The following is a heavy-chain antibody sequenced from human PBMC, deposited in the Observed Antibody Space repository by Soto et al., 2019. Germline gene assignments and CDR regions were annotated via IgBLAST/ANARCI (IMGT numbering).Heavy chain of an antibody. J-gene: IGHJ4*02. V-gene: IGHV1-2*04. Sequence: ASVKVSCKASGYTFTDYFLHWLLQAPGRGLEWMGWINPNSGDTYYPQNFQGWVTMTRDTSIYTAYMEMIRLTSDDTAVYYCAMECGGSGTHYFDYRGLGSLVTVSS. CDR1: GYTFTDYF. CDR2: INPNSGDT. CDR3: AMECGGSGTHYFDY. D-gene: IGHD3-10*01.